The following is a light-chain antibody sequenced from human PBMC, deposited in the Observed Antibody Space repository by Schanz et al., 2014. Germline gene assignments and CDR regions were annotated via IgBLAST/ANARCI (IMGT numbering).Light chain of an antibody. V-gene: IGLV2-14*01. CDR2: DVT. CDR1: SSDVGAYNS. J-gene: IGLJ2*01. CDR3: SSLTSSSTLVV. Sequence: QSALTQPASVSGSPGQSITISCSGTSSDVGAYNSVSWYQQHPGKAPKLMISDVTNRPSGVSNRFSGSKSGNRASLTISGLQAEDEADYHCSSLTSSSTLVVFGGGTKLTVL.